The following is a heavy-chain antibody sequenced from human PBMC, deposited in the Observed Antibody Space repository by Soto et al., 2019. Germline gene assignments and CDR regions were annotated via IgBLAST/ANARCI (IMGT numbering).Heavy chain of an antibody. Sequence: SGTLSLTCAVSGGSISSGGYSWSWIRQPPGKGLEWIGYIYHSGSTYYNPSLKSRVTISVDRSKNQFSLKLSSVTAADTAVYYCARVWNNNHDYWGQGTLVTVSS. CDR1: GGSISSGGYS. CDR2: IYHSGST. J-gene: IGHJ4*02. CDR3: ARVWNNNHDY. D-gene: IGHD1-1*01. V-gene: IGHV4-30-2*01.